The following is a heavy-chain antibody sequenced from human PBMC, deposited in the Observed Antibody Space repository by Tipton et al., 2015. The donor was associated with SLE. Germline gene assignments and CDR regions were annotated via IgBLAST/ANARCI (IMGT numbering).Heavy chain of an antibody. CDR2: IYQRTST. CDR3: TRGGIFL. D-gene: IGHD2-21*01. Sequence: TLSLTCTVSGYSISSSYYWNWIRQAPGKGLEWIASIYQRTSTYYNPSLKSRATISMDPSKNQFSLRLSSVTAADTAVYYCTRGGIFLWGQGKLVTVSS. V-gene: IGHV4-38-2*02. CDR1: GYSISSSYY. J-gene: IGHJ4*02.